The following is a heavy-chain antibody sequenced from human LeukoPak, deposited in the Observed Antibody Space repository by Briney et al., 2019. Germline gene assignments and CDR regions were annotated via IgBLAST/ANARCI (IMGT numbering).Heavy chain of an antibody. CDR1: GGSISGYY. CDR3: ARGDDFWSSYYKGYFDY. Sequence: SETLSLTCAVYGGSISGYYWSWIRQPPGKGLEWIGEVYHSGSTNYNPSLQSRVTISVDTSKNQFSLKLSSVTAADTAVYYCARGDDFWSSYYKGYFDYWGQGTLVTVSS. CDR2: VYHSGST. J-gene: IGHJ4*02. D-gene: IGHD3-3*01. V-gene: IGHV4-34*01.